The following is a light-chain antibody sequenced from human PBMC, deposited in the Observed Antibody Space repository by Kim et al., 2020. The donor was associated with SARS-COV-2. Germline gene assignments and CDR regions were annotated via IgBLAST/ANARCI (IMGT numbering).Light chain of an antibody. CDR1: SGSVSTTYY. Sequence: GGTVTLPCGLSSGSVSTTYYPSWYQQTPGQAPRTLIYNTNTRSSGVPDRFSGSILGNKAALTITGAQADDESDYYCVLYIGSGIRVFSGGTQLTVL. V-gene: IGLV8-61*01. CDR2: NTN. CDR3: VLYIGSGIRV. J-gene: IGLJ3*02.